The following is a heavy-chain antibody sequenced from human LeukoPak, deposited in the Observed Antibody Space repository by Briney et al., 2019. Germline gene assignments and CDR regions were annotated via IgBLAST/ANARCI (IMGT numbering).Heavy chain of an antibody. D-gene: IGHD6-19*01. V-gene: IGHV1-24*01. J-gene: IGHJ4*02. CDR2: FDPEDSET. CDR3: ATVPIAVAGTAHFNY. CDR1: GYIFTELS. Sequence: GASVKVSCKVSGYIFTELSMHWVRQAPGKGLEWMGGFDPEDSETIYAQKFQGRVTMTEDTSTDTAYMELSSLRSEDTAVYYCATVPIAVAGTAHFNYWGQGTLVTVSS.